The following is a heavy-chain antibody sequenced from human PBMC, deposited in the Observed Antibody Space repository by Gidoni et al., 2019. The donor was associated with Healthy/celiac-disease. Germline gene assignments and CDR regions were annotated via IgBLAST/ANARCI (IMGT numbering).Heavy chain of an antibody. CDR2: ISSSSSYI. Sequence: EVQLVASGGGLVKPGGSLRLSCAASGFTFSSYSMNWVRQAPGKGLEWVSSISSSSSYIYYADSVKGRFTISRDNAKNSLYLQMNSLRAEDTALYYCAREYSSSWYPGDYYYGMDVWGQGTTVTVSS. D-gene: IGHD6-13*01. CDR1: GFTFSSYS. V-gene: IGHV3-21*01. CDR3: AREYSSSWYPGDYYYGMDV. J-gene: IGHJ6*02.